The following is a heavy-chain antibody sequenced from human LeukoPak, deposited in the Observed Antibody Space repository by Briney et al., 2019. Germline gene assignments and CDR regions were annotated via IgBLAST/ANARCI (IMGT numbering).Heavy chain of an antibody. Sequence: YWSWIRQHPGKGLEWIGYINYSGSTYYNPSLKSRVTISVDASQNQFSLKLSSVTAADTAVYYCARDEAIFGAGYYYGMDVWGQGTTVTVSS. D-gene: IGHD3-3*01. CDR3: ARDEAIFGAGYYYGMDV. CDR1: Y. J-gene: IGHJ6*02. CDR2: INYSGST. V-gene: IGHV4-31*02.